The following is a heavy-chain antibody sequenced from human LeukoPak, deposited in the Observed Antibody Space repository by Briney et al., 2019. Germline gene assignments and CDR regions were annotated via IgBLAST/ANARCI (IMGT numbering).Heavy chain of an antibody. D-gene: IGHD1-26*01. V-gene: IGHV3-72*01. Sequence: GGSLRLSCAASGFICSDHYMNWVRQAPGKGLEWVGRARNKANNYSTEYAASVRGRFTISRDDSQNSLYLQMNSLKPEDTAVYFCSVSIVAVPFFDNWGQGTLVTVSS. CDR2: ARNKANNYST. CDR1: GFICSDHY. CDR3: SVSIVAVPFFDN. J-gene: IGHJ4*02.